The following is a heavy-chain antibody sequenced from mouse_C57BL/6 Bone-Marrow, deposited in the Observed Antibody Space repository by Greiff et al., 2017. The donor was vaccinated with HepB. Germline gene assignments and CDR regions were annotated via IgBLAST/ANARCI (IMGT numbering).Heavy chain of an antibody. Sequence: EVQLQQSGPELVKPGASVKISCKASGYTFTDYYMNWVKQSHGKSLEWIGDINPNNGGTSYNQKFKGKATLTVDKSSSTAYMELRSLTSEDSAVYYCASRGGRNYLSMDYWGQGTSVTVSS. J-gene: IGHJ4*01. CDR2: INPNNGGT. D-gene: IGHD2-1*01. V-gene: IGHV1-26*01. CDR1: GYTFTDYY. CDR3: ASRGGRNYLSMDY.